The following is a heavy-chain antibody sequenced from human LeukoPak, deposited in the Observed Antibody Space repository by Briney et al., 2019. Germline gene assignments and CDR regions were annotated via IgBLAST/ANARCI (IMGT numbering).Heavy chain of an antibody. CDR3: AREVPAGY. CDR2: ISDSGTTI. D-gene: IGHD2-2*01. J-gene: IGHJ4*02. V-gene: IGHV3-48*04. CDR1: GFNFGSYS. Sequence: QSGGSLRLSCAASGFNFGSYSMTWIRQAPGKGLEWVSYISDSGTTIYYADSVKGRFTISRDNAKNSLYLQMNSLRAEDTAVYYCAREVPAGYWGQGTLVTVSS.